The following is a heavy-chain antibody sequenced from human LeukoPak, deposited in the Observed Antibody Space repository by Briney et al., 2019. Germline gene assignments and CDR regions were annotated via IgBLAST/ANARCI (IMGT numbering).Heavy chain of an antibody. CDR1: GFTFSSDS. Sequence: GGSLRLSCAASGFTFSSDSMNWVRQAPGEGLEWVSSISSSSSYISYADSVKGRFTISRDNAKNSLYLQMNGLRAEDKAVYYCARDAGWNWFDPWGQGTLVTVSS. CDR2: ISSSSSYI. J-gene: IGHJ5*02. V-gene: IGHV3-21*01. CDR3: ARDAGWNWFDP. D-gene: IGHD6-19*01.